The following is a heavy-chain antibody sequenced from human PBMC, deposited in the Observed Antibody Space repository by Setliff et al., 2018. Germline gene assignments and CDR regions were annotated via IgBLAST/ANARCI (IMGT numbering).Heavy chain of an antibody. V-gene: IGHV4-61*09. CDR1: GGSISSGSYY. J-gene: IGHJ4*02. D-gene: IGHD6-13*01. CDR2: IYTSGST. CDR3: ARYSAAIRYYFDY. Sequence: LSLTCTVSGGSISSGSYYWSWIRQPAGKGLEWIGHIYTSGSTNYNPSLKSRVTISVDTSKNQFSLKLSSVTAADTAVYYCARYSAAIRYYFDYWGQGTLVTV.